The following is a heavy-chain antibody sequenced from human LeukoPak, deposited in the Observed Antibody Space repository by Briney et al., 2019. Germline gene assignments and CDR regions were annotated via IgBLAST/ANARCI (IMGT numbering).Heavy chain of an antibody. CDR1: GYTFTGYY. D-gene: IGHD6-13*01. V-gene: IGHV1-2*02. Sequence: ASVEVSFKASGYTFTGYYMHWARQAPGQGLEWMGWINPNSGGTNYAQKFQGRVTMTRDTSISTAYMELSRLRSDDTAVYHCARPGIAAAGPSYNWFDPWGQGTLVTVSS. CDR2: INPNSGGT. J-gene: IGHJ5*02. CDR3: ARPGIAAAGPSYNWFDP.